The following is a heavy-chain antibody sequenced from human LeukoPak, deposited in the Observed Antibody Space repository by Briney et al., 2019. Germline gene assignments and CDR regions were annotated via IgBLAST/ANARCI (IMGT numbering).Heavy chain of an antibody. Sequence: PGESLKISCQGSGYSFTSYWIGWVRQMPGKGLEWMGIIYPGDSDTRYSPSFQGQVTISADKSISTAYLQWSSLKASDTAMYYCARRYYYGSGSYWFDYWGQGTLVTVSS. CDR1: GYSFTSYW. CDR2: IYPGDSDT. J-gene: IGHJ4*02. D-gene: IGHD3-10*01. V-gene: IGHV5-51*01. CDR3: ARRYYYGSGSYWFDY.